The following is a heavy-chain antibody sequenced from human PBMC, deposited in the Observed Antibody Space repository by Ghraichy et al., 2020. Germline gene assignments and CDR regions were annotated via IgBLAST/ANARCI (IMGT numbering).Heavy chain of an antibody. Sequence: SETLSLTCTVSGGSIGSYYLSWIRQPPGKGLEWIGFIYYTGSTSYNPSLKSRATISQDTSKSQFSLKLSAVTAAGTALYYCARDRGGNSGSYYYGMDVWGQGTTVTVSS. J-gene: IGHJ6*02. CDR1: GGSIGSYY. CDR3: ARDRGGNSGSYYYGMDV. V-gene: IGHV4-59*01. CDR2: IYYTGST. D-gene: IGHD4-23*01.